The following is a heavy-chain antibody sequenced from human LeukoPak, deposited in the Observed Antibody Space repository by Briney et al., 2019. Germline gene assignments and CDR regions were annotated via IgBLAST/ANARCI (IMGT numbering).Heavy chain of an antibody. CDR2: IYDNGST. CDR3: ARQVLHTAMDY. J-gene: IGHJ4*02. D-gene: IGHD5-18*01. CDR1: GVSISSSSYH. V-gene: IGHV4-39*01. Sequence: SETLSLTCTVSGVSISSSSYHWDWIRQPPGKGLEWIGSIYDNGSTYYSPSLKSRVTISVDTSKNQFSLRLNSVTAADTAVYYCARQVLHTAMDYWGEGTLVSVSS.